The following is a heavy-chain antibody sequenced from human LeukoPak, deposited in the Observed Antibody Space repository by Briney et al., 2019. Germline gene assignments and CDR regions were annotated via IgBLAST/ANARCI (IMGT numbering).Heavy chain of an antibody. D-gene: IGHD6-19*01. V-gene: IGHV4-59*01. CDR3: ARGAGWYNY. Sequence: SETLSLTCTVSGGSISSYYWSWIRQPPGKGLEWIGSIYYSGSTYYNPSLKSRVTISVDTSKKEFSLKLSSVTAADTAVYYCARGAGWYNYWGQGILVTVSS. CDR2: IYYSGST. CDR1: GGSISSYY. J-gene: IGHJ4*02.